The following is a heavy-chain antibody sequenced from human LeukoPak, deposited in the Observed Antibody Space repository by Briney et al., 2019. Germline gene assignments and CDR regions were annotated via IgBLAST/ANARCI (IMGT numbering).Heavy chain of an antibody. V-gene: IGHV3-74*01. CDR2: ISNDGTST. Sequence: QSGGSLRLSCAVSGLTFSDYWMHWVRQAPGKGLVWVSRISNDGTSTSYADSVKGRFTISRDNAKNTLYLQMNSLRGEDTAVYYCARVLSDYYGSGSPDYWGQGTLVTVSS. J-gene: IGHJ4*02. D-gene: IGHD3-10*01. CDR1: GLTFSDYW. CDR3: ARVLSDYYGSGSPDY.